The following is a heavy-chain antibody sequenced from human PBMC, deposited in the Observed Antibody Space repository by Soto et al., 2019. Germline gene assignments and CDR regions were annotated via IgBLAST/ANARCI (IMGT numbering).Heavy chain of an antibody. V-gene: IGHV3-11*01. D-gene: IGHD3-3*01. Sequence: PGGSLRLSCVASGFTFSDYYMTWIRQAPGKGLEWVSYISNRGSPTYAESVKGRFTVSRDNARNSVYLQMSSLRGEDTAFYYCANMEYGLYYSDYWGLGTLVTVSS. CDR2: ISNRGSP. CDR3: ANMEYGLYYSDY. CDR1: GFTFSDYY. J-gene: IGHJ4*02.